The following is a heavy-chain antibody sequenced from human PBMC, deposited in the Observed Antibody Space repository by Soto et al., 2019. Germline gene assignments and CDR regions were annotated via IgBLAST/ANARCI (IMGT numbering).Heavy chain of an antibody. J-gene: IGHJ5*02. CDR3: ARLKQDYAVA. CDR2: MNPNSGNT. D-gene: IGHD3-16*01. V-gene: IGHV1-8*01. CDR1: GYTFTSYD. Sequence: QVQLVQSGAEGKKPGASVKVSCKASGYTFTSYDINWARLATGQGLEWMGWMNPNSGNTAYAQKFQGRVTMTRNTSISTAYMELSSLRSEDTAGYYCARLKQDYAVAWGQGTLVTLSS.